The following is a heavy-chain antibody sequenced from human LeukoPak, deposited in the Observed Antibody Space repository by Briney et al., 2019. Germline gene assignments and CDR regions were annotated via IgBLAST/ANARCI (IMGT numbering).Heavy chain of an antibody. D-gene: IGHD2-21*02. CDR3: ARGGSYCGGDCYSAPFDY. CDR2: INPSGGST. CDR1: GHTFTSYY. J-gene: IGHJ4*02. V-gene: IGHV1-46*01. Sequence: ASVKVSCKASGHTFTSYYMHWVRQAPGQGLEWMGIINPSGGSTSYAQKFQGRVTITADESTSTAYMELSSLRSEDTAVYYCARGGSYCGGDCYSAPFDYWGQGTLVTVSS.